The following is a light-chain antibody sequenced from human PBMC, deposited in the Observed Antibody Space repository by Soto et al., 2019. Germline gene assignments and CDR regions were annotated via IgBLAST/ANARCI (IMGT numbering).Light chain of an antibody. J-gene: IGKJ5*01. Sequence: EIVMTQSPATPSVSPGESATLSFRASQSVSSNLAWHQQKPGQAPRIPMYDASTRATGISARFSGSGSGTEFTLTISSLQSEDFAVYYCQQYHNWPITFGQGTRLEIK. V-gene: IGKV3-15*01. CDR1: QSVSSN. CDR2: DAS. CDR3: QQYHNWPIT.